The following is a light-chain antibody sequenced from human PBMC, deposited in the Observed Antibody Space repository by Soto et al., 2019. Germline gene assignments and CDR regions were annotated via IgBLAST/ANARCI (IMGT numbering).Light chain of an antibody. V-gene: IGKV1-33*01. CDR2: DAS. CDR1: QDIRNH. CDR3: HQYDNLPLA. Sequence: DIQMTQSPSSLSASVGERVTITCQASQDIRNHLNWYQHKPGKAPNLLISDASSLERGVPSRFSGSGSETDFTFTIRSLQPEDIATYYCHQYDNLPLAFGQGTKL. J-gene: IGKJ2*01.